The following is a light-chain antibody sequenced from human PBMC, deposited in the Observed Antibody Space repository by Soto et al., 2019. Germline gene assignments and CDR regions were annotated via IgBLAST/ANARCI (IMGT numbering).Light chain of an antibody. CDR2: GAS. CDR3: QQYNNWPPYT. CDR1: QSVSSN. J-gene: IGKJ2*01. Sequence: EIVMTQSPATLSVSPGERATLSCRASQSVSSNLAWYQQKPGQAPRLLIYGASTRATGIPARFSGSGSGTEFTLPLGSLQSEDFAVYYCQQYNNWPPYTFGQGTKLEIK. V-gene: IGKV3-15*01.